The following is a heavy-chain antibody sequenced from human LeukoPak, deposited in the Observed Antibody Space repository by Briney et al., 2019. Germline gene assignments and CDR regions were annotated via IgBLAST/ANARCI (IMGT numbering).Heavy chain of an antibody. CDR3: ASLKVSTVTTHIDY. V-gene: IGHV4-59*12. CDR1: GGSISSYY. D-gene: IGHD4-17*01. J-gene: IGHJ4*02. CDR2: IYYSGST. Sequence: PSETLSLTCTVSGGSISSYYWSWIRQPPGKGLEWIGSIYYSGSTYYNPSLKSRVTISVDTSKNQFSLKLSSVTAADAAVYYCASLKVSTVTTHIDYWGQGTLVTVSS.